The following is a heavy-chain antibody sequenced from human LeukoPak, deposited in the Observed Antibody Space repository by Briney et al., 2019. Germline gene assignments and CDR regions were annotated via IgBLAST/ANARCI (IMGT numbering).Heavy chain of an antibody. V-gene: IGHV4-61*02. J-gene: IGHJ4*02. Sequence: PSETLSLTCTVSGGSISSGSYYWSWIRQPAGKGLEWIGRIYTSGSTNYNPSLKSRVTISLDTSKNQFSLKLSSVTAADTAVYYCTRGTLLWFGESDREDDYWGQGTLVTVSS. CDR2: IYTSGST. CDR1: GGSISSGSYY. CDR3: TRGTLLWFGESDREDDY. D-gene: IGHD3-10*01.